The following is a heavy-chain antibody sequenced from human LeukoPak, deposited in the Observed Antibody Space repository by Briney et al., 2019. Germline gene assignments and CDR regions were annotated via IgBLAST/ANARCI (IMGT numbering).Heavy chain of an antibody. D-gene: IGHD3-22*01. Sequence: SETLSLTCTVSGGSISSYYWSWIRQPPGKGLEWIAYVYYSGSTGYNPSLKSRVTISVDTSKNQFSLNLSSVTAADTAVYYCARSFDSRGYYYYGMDVWGQGITVTVSS. CDR2: VYYSGST. J-gene: IGHJ6*02. CDR1: GGSISSYY. CDR3: ARSFDSRGYYYYGMDV. V-gene: IGHV4-59*01.